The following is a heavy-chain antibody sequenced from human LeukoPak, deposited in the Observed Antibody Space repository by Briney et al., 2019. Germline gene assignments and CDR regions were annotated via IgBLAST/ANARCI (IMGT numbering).Heavy chain of an antibody. CDR1: GFTLSNYN. J-gene: IGHJ6*03. Sequence: PGGSLRLSCAASGFTLSNYNMNWVRPAPGKAMEWVSSITSSGTYNFYADSVRGRFTISRDNAKNSLYLQMDSLGPEDTAVYYCARDPYSGNYGNYYYYYMDVWGKGTTVTISS. D-gene: IGHD1-26*01. V-gene: IGHV3-21*01. CDR2: ITSSGTYN. CDR3: ARDPYSGNYGNYYYYYMDV.